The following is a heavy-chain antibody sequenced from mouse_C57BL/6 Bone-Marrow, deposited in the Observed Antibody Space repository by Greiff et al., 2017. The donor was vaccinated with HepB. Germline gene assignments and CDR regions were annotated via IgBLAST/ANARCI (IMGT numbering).Heavy chain of an antibody. CDR1: GFSLTSYG. CDR2: IWGVGST. CDR3: ARSITTVRYYAMDY. J-gene: IGHJ4*01. Sequence: VKLVESGPGLVAPSQSLSITCTVSGFSLTSYGVDWVRQSPGKGLEWLGVIWGVGSTNYNSALKSRLSISKDNSKSQVFLKMNSLQTDDTAMYYCARSITTVRYYAMDYWGQGTSVTVSS. V-gene: IGHV2-6*01. D-gene: IGHD1-1*01.